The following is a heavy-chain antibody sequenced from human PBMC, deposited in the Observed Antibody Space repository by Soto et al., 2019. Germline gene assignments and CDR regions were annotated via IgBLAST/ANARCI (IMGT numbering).Heavy chain of an antibody. V-gene: IGHV4-34*01. J-gene: IGHJ6*02. CDR1: GGSFSGYY. D-gene: IGHD3-16*02. CDR3: ARAIPSFGGVIVIPLSSGYYYYGMDV. CDR2: INHSGST. Sequence: KTSETLSLTCAVYGGSFSGYYWSWIRQPPGKGLEWIGEINHSGSTNYNPSLKSRVTISVDTSKNQFSLKLSSVTAADTAVYYCARAIPSFGGVIVIPLSSGYYYYGMDVWGQGTTVTV.